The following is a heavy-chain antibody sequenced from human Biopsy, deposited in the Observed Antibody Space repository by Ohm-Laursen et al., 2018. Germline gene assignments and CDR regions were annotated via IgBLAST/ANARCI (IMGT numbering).Heavy chain of an antibody. Sequence: SVKVSCKASGYTFTSYDINWVRQATGQGLEWMGWMNPNSGNTGYAQKFQGRVTMTRNTSISTAYMELGSLRSEDTAVYYCTRVPSTTRSRDYWGQGTLVTVSS. J-gene: IGHJ4*02. CDR2: MNPNSGNT. D-gene: IGHD2-2*01. CDR1: GYTFTSYD. V-gene: IGHV1-8*01. CDR3: TRVPSTTRSRDY.